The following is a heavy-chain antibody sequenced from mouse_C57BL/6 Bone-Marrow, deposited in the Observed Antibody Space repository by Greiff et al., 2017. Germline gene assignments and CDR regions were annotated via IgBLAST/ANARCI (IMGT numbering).Heavy chain of an antibody. D-gene: IGHD4-1*01. J-gene: IGHJ3*01. CDR2: IYPGSGST. CDR1: GYTFTSYW. V-gene: IGHV1-55*01. CDR3: ARSITGTRGCAY. Sequence: QVQLQQPGAELVKPGASVKMSCKASGYTFTSYWITWVKQRPGQGLEWIGDIYPGSGSTNYNEKFKSKATLTVDTSSSTAYMQLSSLTSEDSAVYYCARSITGTRGCAYWGQGTLVTVSA.